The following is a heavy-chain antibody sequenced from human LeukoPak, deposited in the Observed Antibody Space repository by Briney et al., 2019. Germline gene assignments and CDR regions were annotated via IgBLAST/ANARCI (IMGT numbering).Heavy chain of an antibody. CDR3: ASRYYGSGSYRSYY. CDR2: IYYSGST. Sequence: SETLSLTCTVSGGSISSYYWSWIRQPPGKGLEWIGYIYYSGSTNYNPSLKSRVTISVDTSKNQFSLKLSSVTAADTAVYYCASRYYGSGSYRSYYWGQGTLVTVSS. CDR1: GGSISSYY. V-gene: IGHV4-59*01. J-gene: IGHJ4*02. D-gene: IGHD3-10*01.